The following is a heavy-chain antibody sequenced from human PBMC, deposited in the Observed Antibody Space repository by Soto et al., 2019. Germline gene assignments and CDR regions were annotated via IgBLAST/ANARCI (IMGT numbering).Heavy chain of an antibody. CDR2: ISGSGGST. D-gene: IGHD2-2*02. CDR1: GFTFSSYA. V-gene: IGHV3-23*01. CDR3: ATAVPAAIYWFDP. Sequence: EVQLLESGGGLVQPGGSLRLSCAASGFTFSSYAMSWVRQAPGKGLEWVSAISGSGGSTYYADSVKGRFTISRDNSKNRRYLQMNSLRAEDTAVYYCATAVPAAIYWFDPWCQGTLVTVSS. J-gene: IGHJ5*02.